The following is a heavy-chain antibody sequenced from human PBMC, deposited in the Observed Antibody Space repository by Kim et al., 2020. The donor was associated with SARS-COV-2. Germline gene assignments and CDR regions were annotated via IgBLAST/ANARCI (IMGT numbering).Heavy chain of an antibody. CDR2: IWYDGSNK. V-gene: IGHV3-33*01. CDR1: GFTFSSYG. CDR3: ARGPLRPYAPYYYYYYGMDV. Sequence: GGSLRLSCAASGFTFSSYGMHWVRQAPGKGLEWVAVIWYDGSNKYYADSVKGRFTISRDNSKNTLYLQMNSLRAEDTAVYYCARGPLRPYAPYYYYYYGMDVWGQGTTVTVSS. J-gene: IGHJ6*02. D-gene: IGHD4-17*01.